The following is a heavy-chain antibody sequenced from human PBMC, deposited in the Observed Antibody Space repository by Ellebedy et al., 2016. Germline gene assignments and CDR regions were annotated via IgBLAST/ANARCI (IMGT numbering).Heavy chain of an antibody. Sequence: SETLSLTCTVSGGSISSYYWSWIRQPPGKGQEWIGYFYYSGSTNYNPSLKSRVTISVDTSKNQFSLKLSSVTAADTAVYYCARGDVLGSSLDYWGQGTLVTVSS. CDR1: GGSISSYY. J-gene: IGHJ4*02. D-gene: IGHD3-16*01. V-gene: IGHV4-59*01. CDR3: ARGDVLGSSLDY. CDR2: FYYSGST.